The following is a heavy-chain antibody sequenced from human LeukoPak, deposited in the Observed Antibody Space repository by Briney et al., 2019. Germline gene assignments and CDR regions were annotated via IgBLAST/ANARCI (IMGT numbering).Heavy chain of an antibody. CDR2: VYARGNT. CDR3: ARGRYCSADICSGGDAFDL. V-gene: IGHV4-4*07. CDR1: GVSISSYY. Sequence: SETLSLTCTVSGVSISSYYLSWIRQPAGEGLEWIGRVYARGNTNYNPSLKSRVTMSVDTSKTQFSTRLRPVSAAETAVYYCARGRYCSADICSGGDAFDLWGQGTLVSVSS. D-gene: IGHD2-15*01. J-gene: IGHJ3*01.